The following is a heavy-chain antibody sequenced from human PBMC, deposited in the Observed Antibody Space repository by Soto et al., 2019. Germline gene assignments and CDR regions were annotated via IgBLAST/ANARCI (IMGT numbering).Heavy chain of an antibody. CDR2: IDPSDSYT. D-gene: IGHD6-25*01. CDR1: GYRFTSYG. CDR3: ARRVAAAEGGFDY. J-gene: IGHJ4*02. Sequence: GESLKISSKGSGYRFTSYGITWVRQMPGKGLEWMGRIDPSDSYTNYSPSFQGHVTISADKSISTAYLHWSSLKASDTAMYYCARRVAAAEGGFDYWGQGTLVTVSS. V-gene: IGHV5-10-1*01.